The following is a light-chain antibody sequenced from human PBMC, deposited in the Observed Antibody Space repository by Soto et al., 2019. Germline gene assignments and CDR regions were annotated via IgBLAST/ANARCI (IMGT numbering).Light chain of an antibody. CDR1: SSDVGGNKY. Sequence: QSVLTQPASVPGSPGQSITISCTGTSSDVGGNKYVSWYQQHPGKAPKLLINQVSNRPSGVSNRFSGSKSGNTASLTISGLLAEDEADYFCTSSTSDSLYVFGTGTKVTVL. V-gene: IGLV2-14*01. CDR3: TSSTSDSLYV. J-gene: IGLJ1*01. CDR2: QVS.